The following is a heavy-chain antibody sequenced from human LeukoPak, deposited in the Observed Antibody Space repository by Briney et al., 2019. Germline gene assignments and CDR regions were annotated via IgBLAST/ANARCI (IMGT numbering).Heavy chain of an antibody. V-gene: IGHV4-38-2*01. Sequence: SETLSLTCAVSGYSISSGYYWGWIRQPPGKGLEWIGSIYHSGSTYYNPSLKSRVTISVDTSKNQFSLKLSSVTAADTAVYYCARHGTKCYDILTGYYNAFDIWGQGTMVTVSS. CDR1: GYSISSGYY. CDR3: ARHGTKCYDILTGYYNAFDI. D-gene: IGHD3-9*01. J-gene: IGHJ3*02. CDR2: IYHSGST.